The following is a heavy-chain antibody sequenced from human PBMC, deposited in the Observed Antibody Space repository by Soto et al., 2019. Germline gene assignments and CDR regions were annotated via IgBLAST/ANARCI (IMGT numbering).Heavy chain of an antibody. Sequence: SETLSLTCTVSGGSISSGGYYWSWIRQHPGKGLEWIGYIYYSGSTYYNPSLKSRVTISVDTSKNQFSLKLSSVTAADTAVYYCARGGYSEGPDYWGQGTLVTVSS. CDR1: GGSISSGGYY. D-gene: IGHD4-4*01. CDR3: ARGGYSEGPDY. J-gene: IGHJ4*02. CDR2: IYYSGST. V-gene: IGHV4-31*03.